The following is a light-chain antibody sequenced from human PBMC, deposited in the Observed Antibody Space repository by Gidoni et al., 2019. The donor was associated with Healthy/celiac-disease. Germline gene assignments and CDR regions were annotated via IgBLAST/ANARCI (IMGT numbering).Light chain of an antibody. CDR3: NSRDSSGNHVV. Sequence: SSELTQDPAVSVALGQTVRITCHGDSLRSYYASWYQQKPGQAPVLVIYGKNNRPSGIPDRFSGSSSGNTASLTITGAQAEDEADYYCNSRDSSGNHVVVGGGTKLTVL. V-gene: IGLV3-19*01. J-gene: IGLJ2*01. CDR1: SLRSYY. CDR2: GKN.